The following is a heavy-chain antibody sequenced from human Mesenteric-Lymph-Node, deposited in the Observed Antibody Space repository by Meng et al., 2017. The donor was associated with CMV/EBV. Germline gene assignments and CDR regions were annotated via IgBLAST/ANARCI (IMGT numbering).Heavy chain of an antibody. J-gene: IGHJ5*02. CDR1: GYTFTSYF. CDR2: IHPSGGTT. V-gene: IGHV1-46*01. CDR3: AMAGTGEGSP. Sequence: ASVKVSCKAFGYTFTSYFMHWVRQAPGQGLEWTGIIHPSGGTTTYAQKFQGRVSMTRDTSTSTVYMELSSLRSEDTAVYYCAMAGTGEGSPWGQGTLVTVSS. D-gene: IGHD7-27*01.